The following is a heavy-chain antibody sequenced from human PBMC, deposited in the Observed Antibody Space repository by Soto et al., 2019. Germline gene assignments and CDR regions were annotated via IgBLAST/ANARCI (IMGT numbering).Heavy chain of an antibody. CDR3: ASTYYDFWRGYFDY. D-gene: IGHD3-3*01. V-gene: IGHV3-23*01. J-gene: IGHJ4*02. Sequence: PGGSLRLSCAASGFTFSSYAMSWVRQAPGKGLEWVSAISGSGGSTYYADSVKGRFTISRDNSKNTLYLQMNSLRAEDTAVYYCASTYYDFWRGYFDYWGQGTLVTVSS. CDR2: ISGSGGST. CDR1: GFTFSSYA.